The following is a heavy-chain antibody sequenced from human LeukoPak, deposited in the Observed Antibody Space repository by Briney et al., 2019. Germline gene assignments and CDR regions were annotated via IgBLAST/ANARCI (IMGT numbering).Heavy chain of an antibody. Sequence: GGSLRLSCAASGFTFSSYELYWVRQAPGKGLEWISYISSSSTTIKYADSVRGRFTISRDGARESLYLQMSSLRADDTAIYYCGASRQYVGAFDIWGQGTLVTVSS. V-gene: IGHV3-48*03. CDR3: GASRQYVGAFDI. J-gene: IGHJ3*02. CDR1: GFTFSSYE. D-gene: IGHD3-16*01. CDR2: ISSSSTTI.